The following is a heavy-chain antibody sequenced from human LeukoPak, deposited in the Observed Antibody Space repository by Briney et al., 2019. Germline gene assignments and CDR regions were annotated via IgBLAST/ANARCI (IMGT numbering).Heavy chain of an antibody. D-gene: IGHD6-13*01. V-gene: IGHV4-59*01. CDR3: ARVTIAAAGTFWFDP. CDR2: IYYSGST. J-gene: IGHJ5*02. Sequence: SETLSLTCTVSGGSISSYCWSWVRQPPGKGLEWIGYIYYSGSTNYNPSLKSRVTISVDTSKNQFSLKLSSVTAADTAVYYCARVTIAAAGTFWFDPWGPGTLVTVSS. CDR1: GGSISSYC.